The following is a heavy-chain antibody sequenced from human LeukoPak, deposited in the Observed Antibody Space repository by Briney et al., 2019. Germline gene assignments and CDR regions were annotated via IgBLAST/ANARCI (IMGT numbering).Heavy chain of an antibody. V-gene: IGHV4-39*01. CDR2: IYYSGST. CDR1: GGSISSSSYY. Sequence: SETLSLTCTVSGGSISSSSYYWGWIRQPPGKGLEWIGSIYYSGSTYYNPSLKSRVTISVDTSKNQFSLKLSSVTAADTAVYYCARMGTEPRVAAAGTRKVFRQGDGFDIWGQGTMVTVSS. D-gene: IGHD6-13*01. CDR3: ARMGTEPRVAAAGTRKVFRQGDGFDI. J-gene: IGHJ3*02.